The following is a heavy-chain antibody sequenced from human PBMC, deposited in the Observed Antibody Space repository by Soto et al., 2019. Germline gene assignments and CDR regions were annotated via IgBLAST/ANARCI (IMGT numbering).Heavy chain of an antibody. J-gene: IGHJ4*02. CDR2: IDDSGTA. V-gene: IGHV4-34*01. CDR3: ARQPVADY. D-gene: IGHD6-19*01. Sequence: PSETLSLTCVVYGKSFSGYSWNWIRQSPGKGLEWIGDIDDSGTARYSPSLKTRVTISIDTSKREISLSLTSVTAADTAVYYCARQPVADYWGQGILVTVSS. CDR1: GKSFSGYS.